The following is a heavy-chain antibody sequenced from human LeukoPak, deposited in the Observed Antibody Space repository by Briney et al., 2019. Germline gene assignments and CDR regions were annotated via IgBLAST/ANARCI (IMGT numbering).Heavy chain of an antibody. Sequence: GASVKVSCEASGYTFTSYAMNWVRQAPGQGLEWMGWINTNTGNPTYAQGFTGRFVFSLDTSVSTAYLQISSLKAEDTAVYYCARKSVAATPRDIVYQYYSMDVWGKGTTVTVSS. CDR1: GYTFTSYA. D-gene: IGHD2-15*01. V-gene: IGHV7-4-1*02. CDR2: INTNTGNP. CDR3: ARKSVAATPRDIVYQYYSMDV. J-gene: IGHJ6*03.